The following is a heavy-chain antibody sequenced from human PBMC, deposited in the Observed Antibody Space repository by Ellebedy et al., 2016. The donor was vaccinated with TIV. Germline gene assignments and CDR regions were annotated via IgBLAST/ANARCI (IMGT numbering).Heavy chain of an antibody. V-gene: IGHV1-2*04. CDR3: AREQSYYGSGSFFDY. CDR2: INPNSGGT. CDR1: GYTFTGYY. J-gene: IGHJ4*02. D-gene: IGHD3-10*01. Sequence: ASVKVSCKASGYTFTGYYMHWVRQAPGQGLEWMGWINPNSGGTNYAQKFQGWVTMTRDTSISTAYMELSRLRSDDTAVYYCAREQSYYGSGSFFDYWGQGTLVTVSS.